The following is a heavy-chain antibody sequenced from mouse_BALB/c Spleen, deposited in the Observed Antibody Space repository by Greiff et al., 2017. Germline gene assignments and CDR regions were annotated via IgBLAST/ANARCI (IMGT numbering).Heavy chain of an antibody. V-gene: IGHV5-6-5*01. CDR2: ISSGGST. Sequence: EVMVVESGGGLVKPGGSLKLSCAASGFTFSSYAMSWVRQTPEKRLEWVASISSGGSTYYPDSVKGRFTISRDNARNILYLQMSSLRSEDTAMYYCAREGGTATGAMDYWGQGTSVTVSS. D-gene: IGHD1-2*01. CDR3: AREGGTATGAMDY. J-gene: IGHJ4*01. CDR1: GFTFSSYA.